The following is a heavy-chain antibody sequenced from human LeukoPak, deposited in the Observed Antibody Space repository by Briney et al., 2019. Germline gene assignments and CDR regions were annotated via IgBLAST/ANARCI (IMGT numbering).Heavy chain of an antibody. CDR2: ISGSGGST. CDR1: GFTFSSYA. D-gene: IGHD6-19*01. Sequence: GGSLRLSCAASGFTFSSYAMTWVRQAPGKGLEWVSDISGSGGSTYYAGSVKGRFTIARDNSKNTLYLQMNSLRAEDTAVYYCAKDQYSSALYGMDVWGQGTTVTVSS. J-gene: IGHJ6*02. CDR3: AKDQYSSALYGMDV. V-gene: IGHV3-23*01.